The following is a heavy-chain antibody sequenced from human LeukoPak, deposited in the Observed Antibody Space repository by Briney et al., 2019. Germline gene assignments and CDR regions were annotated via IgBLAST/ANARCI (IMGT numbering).Heavy chain of an antibody. D-gene: IGHD6-6*01. CDR1: GGTFSSYA. CDR2: IIPIFGTA. CDR3: ARGGLVYSSSSAGHYFDY. J-gene: IGHJ4*02. V-gene: IGHV1-69*05. Sequence: SVKVSCKASGGTFSSYAISWVRQAPGQGLEWMGGIIPIFGTANYAQKFQGRVTITTDESTSTAYMELSSLRSEDTAVYYCARGGLVYSSSSAGHYFDYWGQGTLVTVSS.